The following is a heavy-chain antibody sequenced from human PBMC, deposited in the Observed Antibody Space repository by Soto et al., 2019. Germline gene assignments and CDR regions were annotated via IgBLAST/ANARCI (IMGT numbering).Heavy chain of an antibody. CDR3: ASKGEQWLARRRRDYYGMDV. Sequence: QVQLVQSGAEVTKPGSSVKVSCKASGGTFSSYAISWVRQAPGQGLEWMGGIIPIFGTANYAQKFQGRVTITADESTSTAYMELSSLRSEDTAVYYCASKGEQWLARRRRDYYGMDVWGQGTTVTVSS. D-gene: IGHD6-19*01. CDR1: GGTFSSYA. CDR2: IIPIFGTA. J-gene: IGHJ6*02. V-gene: IGHV1-69*01.